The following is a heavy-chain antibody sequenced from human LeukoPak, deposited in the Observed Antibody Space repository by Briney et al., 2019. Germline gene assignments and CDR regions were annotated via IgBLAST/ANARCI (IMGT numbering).Heavy chain of an antibody. Sequence: PGGSLRLSCAASGFPFSTYGMHWVRQAPGKGLEWVAFIRYDGSNKSYSDSVKGRFTISRDNSKNTLYLQMNSLRAEDTAVYYCAKSAHKYYYDSSGPFDYWGQGTLVAVSS. CDR1: GFPFSTYG. CDR2: IRYDGSNK. D-gene: IGHD3-22*01. CDR3: AKSAHKYYYDSSGPFDY. J-gene: IGHJ4*02. V-gene: IGHV3-30*02.